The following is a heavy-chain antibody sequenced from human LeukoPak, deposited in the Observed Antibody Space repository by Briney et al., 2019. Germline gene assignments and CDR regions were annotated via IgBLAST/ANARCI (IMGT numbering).Heavy chain of an antibody. CDR1: GGSISSGGYY. D-gene: IGHD2-21*02. J-gene: IGHJ4*02. V-gene: IGHV4-61*08. Sequence: SETLSLTCTVSGGSISSGGYYWSWIRQPPGKGLEWIGYIYYSGSTNYNPSLKSRVTISVDTSKNQFSLKLSSVTPEDTAVYYCARGEYCGGDCYVIDYWGQGTLVTVSS. CDR3: ARGEYCGGDCYVIDY. CDR2: IYYSGST.